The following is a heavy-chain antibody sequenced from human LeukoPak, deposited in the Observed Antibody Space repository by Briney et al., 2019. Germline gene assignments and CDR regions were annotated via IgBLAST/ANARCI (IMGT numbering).Heavy chain of an antibody. J-gene: IGHJ3*02. D-gene: IGHD2-8*01. V-gene: IGHV1-46*01. CDR2: IDPSGGST. CDR3: AREWGGVGSDI. Sequence: GASVKVSCKASGYTFTRYSIHWVRQAPGQGLEWMGIIDPSGGSTSDAQKFQGRVTMTRDTSTSTLYMELSSLRSEDTAVYYCAREWGGVGSDIWGQGTMVTVSS. CDR1: GYTFTRYS.